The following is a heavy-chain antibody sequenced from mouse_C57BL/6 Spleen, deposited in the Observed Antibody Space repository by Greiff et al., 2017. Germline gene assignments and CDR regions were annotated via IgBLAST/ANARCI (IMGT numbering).Heavy chain of an antibody. V-gene: IGHV5-17*01. J-gene: IGHJ3*01. Sequence: EVKLMESGGGLVKPGGSLKLPCAAPGFTFSDYGMHWVRQAPEKGLEWVAYISSGGSTFYYADTVKGRFTISRDNAKNTLFLQMTSLRSEDTAMYYCARPLYYGSSYDWFAYWGQGTLVTVSA. CDR2: ISSGGSTF. CDR1: GFTFSDYG. D-gene: IGHD1-1*01. CDR3: ARPLYYGSSYDWFAY.